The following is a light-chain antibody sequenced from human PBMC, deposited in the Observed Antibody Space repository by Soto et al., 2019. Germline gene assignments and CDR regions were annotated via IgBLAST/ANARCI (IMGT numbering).Light chain of an antibody. V-gene: IGLV2-14*01. J-gene: IGLJ1*01. CDR2: DVS. CDR1: SSDVGGYNY. CDR3: SSYTSSSTYV. Sequence: QSVLTQPASVSGSPGQSITISCTGTSSDVGGYNYVSWYQQHPGKAPKLMIHDVSDRPSGVSNRFSGSKSGNTASLIISGLQAEDEADYYCSSYTSSSTYVFGTGP.